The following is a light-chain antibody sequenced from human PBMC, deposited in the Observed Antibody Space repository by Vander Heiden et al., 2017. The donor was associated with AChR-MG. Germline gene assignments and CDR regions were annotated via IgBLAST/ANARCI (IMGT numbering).Light chain of an antibody. V-gene: IGLV3-21*02. CDR2: EDR. CDR3: QVWETSGGV. Sequence: SHVLTQPPSVSVAPGQSARITCEGTYIASDSVHWYQQKPGQAPVLVINEDRDRPSGISERFSGSKSGNTATLTINRAEAGDEAVYDCQVWETSGGVFGGGTRMTVV. J-gene: IGLJ3*02. CDR1: YIASDS.